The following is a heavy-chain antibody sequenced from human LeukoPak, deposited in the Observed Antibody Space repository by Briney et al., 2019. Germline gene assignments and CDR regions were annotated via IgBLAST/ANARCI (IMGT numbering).Heavy chain of an antibody. V-gene: IGHV4-30-4*08. CDR3: ARDRYGDFEDY. CDR1: GGSINTADYY. D-gene: IGHD4-17*01. CDR2: ISYSGTP. Sequence: SETLSLTCNVSGGSINTADYYWTWIRQPPGKGLEWIGYISYSGTPYYNPSLDSRVTISLGTSKNQFSLKLNSVTAADTAMYYCARDRYGDFEDYWGQGTLVTVSS. J-gene: IGHJ4*02.